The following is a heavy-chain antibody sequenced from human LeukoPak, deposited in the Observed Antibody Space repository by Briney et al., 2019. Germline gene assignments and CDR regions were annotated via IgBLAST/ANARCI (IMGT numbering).Heavy chain of an antibody. CDR2: IRSSGSN. CDR3: ARDVPPATL. D-gene: IGHD3-10*02. V-gene: IGHV4-59*13. Sequence: SDTLSLTCTVSGGSIHTNYWLWIRQPPGKGLEGIGYIRSSGSNNYHPSPAGQVTISMNTSKTQFSLQLSSVTAADTAVYSCARDVPPATLWGQGTLVTVPS. J-gene: IGHJ4*02. CDR1: GGSIHTNY.